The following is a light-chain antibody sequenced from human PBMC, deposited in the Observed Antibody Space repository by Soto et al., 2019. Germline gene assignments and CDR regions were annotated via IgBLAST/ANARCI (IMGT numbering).Light chain of an antibody. J-gene: IGLJ2*01. Sequence: QSALTQPASVSGSPGQSITISCTGTSSDVGSYNLVSWYQHHPGKAPKLMIYEGSNRPSGVSTRFSGSKSGNTASLTISGLQDEDEADYYCSSDAGAVVFGGGTKLTVL. V-gene: IGLV2-23*01. CDR3: SSDAGAVV. CDR1: SSDVGSYNL. CDR2: EGS.